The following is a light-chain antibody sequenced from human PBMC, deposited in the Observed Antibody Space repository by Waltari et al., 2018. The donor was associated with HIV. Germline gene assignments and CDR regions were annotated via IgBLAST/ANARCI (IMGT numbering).Light chain of an antibody. J-gene: IGLJ2*01. Sequence: QSVLTQPPSVSAAPGQTVSISCSGFSSNIGNNFVSWYHQLPGKAPKLLIFDNNKLPSGIPDRVSASKSGTSATLAITGLQTGDEGDYYCGTWDNSLKTVVFGGGTKVTVL. CDR2: DNN. CDR3: GTWDNSLKTVV. CDR1: SSNIGNNF. V-gene: IGLV1-51*01.